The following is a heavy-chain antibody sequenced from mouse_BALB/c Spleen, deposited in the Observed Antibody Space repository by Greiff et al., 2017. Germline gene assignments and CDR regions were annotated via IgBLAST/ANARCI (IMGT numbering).Heavy chain of an antibody. V-gene: IGHV14-3*02. D-gene: IGHD2-9*01. J-gene: IGHJ3*01. CDR2: IDPANGNT. Sequence: EVQLHQSGAELVKPGASVKLSCTASGFNIKDTYMHWVKQRPEQGLEWIGRIDPANGNTKYDPKFQGKATITADTSSNTAYLQLSSLTSEDTAVYYCALLWLRRGFAYWGQGTLVTVSA. CDR1: GFNIKDTY. CDR3: ALLWLRRGFAY.